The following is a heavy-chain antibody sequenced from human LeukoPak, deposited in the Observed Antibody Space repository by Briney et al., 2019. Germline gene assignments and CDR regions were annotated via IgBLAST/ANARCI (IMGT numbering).Heavy chain of an antibody. CDR1: GGSISSYH. CDR3: ASLYCSGGSCSNFNY. D-gene: IGHD2-15*01. J-gene: IGHJ4*02. Sequence: PSETLSLTCIVSGGSISSYHWSWIRQPPGKGLEWVGYIYYSGSTNYNPSLKSRVTISVDTSKNQFSLKLSSVTAADTAVYYCASLYCSGGSCSNFNYWGQGTLVTVSS. V-gene: IGHV4-59*01. CDR2: IYYSGST.